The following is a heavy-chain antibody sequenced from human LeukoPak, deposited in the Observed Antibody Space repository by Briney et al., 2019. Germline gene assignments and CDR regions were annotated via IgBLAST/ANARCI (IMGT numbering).Heavy chain of an antibody. CDR2: INPSGGST. J-gene: IGHJ4*02. CDR1: GYTFTSYY. V-gene: IGHV1-46*01. CDR3: ARGQDFWSGYHDY. D-gene: IGHD3-3*01. Sequence: ASEKLSCNASGYTFTSYYMHWVRQAPGQGLEWMGIINPSGGSTSYAQKFQGRVSMPRNTSTSTVYMELSSLRSEDTAVYYCARGQDFWSGYHDYWGQGTLVTVSS.